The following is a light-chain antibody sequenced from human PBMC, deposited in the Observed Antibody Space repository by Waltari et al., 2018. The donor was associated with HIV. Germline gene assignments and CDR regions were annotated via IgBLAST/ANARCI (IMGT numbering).Light chain of an antibody. CDR2: EVS. V-gene: IGLV2-11*02. CDR1: KGFWGYSY. J-gene: IGLJ3*02. Sequence: QAGLNQARSGAWAPGQAVPIPCTGNKKGFWGYSYVPWYQQHPGKAPKLMIYEVSKRPSGVPNRFSGSKSANTASLTVSGLQAEDEADYYCSSYAGSATWVFGGGTKLTVL. CDR3: SSYAGSATWV.